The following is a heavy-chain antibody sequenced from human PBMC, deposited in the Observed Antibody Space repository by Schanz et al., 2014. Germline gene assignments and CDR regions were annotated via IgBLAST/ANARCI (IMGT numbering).Heavy chain of an antibody. Sequence: QGHLVQSGAEVKDPGASVQVSCKASGYVFTAYYMHWVRQAPGQGLEWMGVTNPNGGAEFAQKFQGRISMTRDTSTATFYMELSSLTSDDTAVYFCARDVGRPGHFWYFDLWGRGTLVTVSS. D-gene: IGHD1-1*01. CDR2: TNPNGGA. J-gene: IGHJ2*01. CDR1: GYVFTAYY. CDR3: ARDVGRPGHFWYFDL. V-gene: IGHV1-2*02.